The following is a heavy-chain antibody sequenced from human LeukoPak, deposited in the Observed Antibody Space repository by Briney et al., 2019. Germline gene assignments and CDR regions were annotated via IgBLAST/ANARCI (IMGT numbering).Heavy chain of an antibody. CDR1: GFTVSGNY. CDR3: ARSSERKYYFDY. Sequence: PGGSLRLSCAASGFTVSGNYMSWVRQAPGKGLEWVSLIYSGGTTYYADSVKGRFTISRGNSKNTLYLQMNSLRAEDTAVYYCARSSERKYYFDYWGQGTLVTVSS. V-gene: IGHV3-53*01. D-gene: IGHD3-22*01. J-gene: IGHJ4*02. CDR2: IYSGGTT.